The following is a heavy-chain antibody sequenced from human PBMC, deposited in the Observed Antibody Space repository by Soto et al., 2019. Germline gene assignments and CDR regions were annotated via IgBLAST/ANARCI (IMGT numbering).Heavy chain of an antibody. D-gene: IGHD1-26*01. J-gene: IGHJ6*02. Sequence: PGGSLRLSCAASEFTFSNYAMSWVRKATGKGLEWVSDIIDSGGSTYYADAVKGRFTISRENSKSTLYLQMNSLRAEDTAVYYCGKGRSYYYYYGVDVWGQGTTVTVSS. CDR3: GKGRSYYYYYGVDV. CDR2: IIDSGGST. CDR1: EFTFSNYA. V-gene: IGHV3-23*01.